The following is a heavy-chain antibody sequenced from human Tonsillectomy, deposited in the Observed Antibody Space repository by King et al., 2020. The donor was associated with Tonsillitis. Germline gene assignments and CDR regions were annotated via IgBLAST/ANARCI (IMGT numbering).Heavy chain of an antibody. Sequence: VQLVQSGAEVKKPGASVKVSCKVSGYTLTELSMHWVRQAPGKGLEWMGGFDPEDGETIYAQKFQGRVTMTEDTSTDTAYMELSSLRSEDTAVYYCATDVYYYDSSGYYFAIDAFDIWGQGTMVTVSS. J-gene: IGHJ3*02. CDR2: FDPEDGET. V-gene: IGHV1-24*01. CDR3: ATDVYYYDSSGYYFAIDAFDI. CDR1: GYTLTELS. D-gene: IGHD3-22*01.